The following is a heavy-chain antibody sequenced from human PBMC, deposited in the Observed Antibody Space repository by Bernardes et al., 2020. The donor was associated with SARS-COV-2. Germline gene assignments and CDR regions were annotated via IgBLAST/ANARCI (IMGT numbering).Heavy chain of an antibody. CDR1: GFIFSRHA. J-gene: IGHJ2*01. CDR2: VTGDGGII. CDR3: ARDFVVGDDLWYFDV. Sequence: GGSLRLSCVGSGFIFSRHAMGWARQAPGRGLEWVSGVTGDGGIIFYADSVEGRFTISKDSSKNTVYLQMNSLTAEDTAIYYCARDFVVGDDLWYFDVWGRGTPVIVSP. V-gene: IGHV3-23*01. D-gene: IGHD2-21*02.